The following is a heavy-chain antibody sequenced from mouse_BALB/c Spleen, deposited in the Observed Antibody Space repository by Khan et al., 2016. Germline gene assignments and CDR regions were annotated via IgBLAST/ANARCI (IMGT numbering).Heavy chain of an antibody. CDR3: ARSGGYRYDACFTS. V-gene: IGHV1-87*01. Sequence: QVQLQQSGAELARPGASVKLSCKASGYSFTNYWMQWVKQRPGQGLEWVGAIYPGDGDTRYTQKFKGKATLTADKSSSTAYMQLSNLAAEDSAVYYLARSGGYRYDACFTSWGQGTLVTVSA. J-gene: IGHJ3*01. D-gene: IGHD2-14*01. CDR1: GYSFTNYW. CDR2: IYPGDGDT.